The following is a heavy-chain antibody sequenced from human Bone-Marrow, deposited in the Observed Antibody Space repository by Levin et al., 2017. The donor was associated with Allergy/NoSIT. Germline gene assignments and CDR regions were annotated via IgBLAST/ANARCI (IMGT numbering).Heavy chain of an antibody. D-gene: IGHD3-3*01. CDR3: ARRLLEWLPPTVHYNYYMDV. CDR2: IQNSGIT. Sequence: SETLSLTCTVSDDSINVYYWTWIRQPPGKGLEWIGYIQNSGITNYNPSLRSRVTLSVDTSKNQFSLKLTSLTAADTAVYYCARRLLEWLPPTVHYNYYMDVWGKGTTVTVSS. V-gene: IGHV4-59*01. J-gene: IGHJ6*03. CDR1: DDSINVYY.